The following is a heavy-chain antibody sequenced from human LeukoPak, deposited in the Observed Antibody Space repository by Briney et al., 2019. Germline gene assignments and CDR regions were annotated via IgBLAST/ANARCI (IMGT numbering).Heavy chain of an antibody. CDR2: IYSGGST. CDR3: ARSGDRYDDVNFDY. J-gene: IGHJ4*02. CDR1: GFTVSSNH. D-gene: IGHD5-12*01. Sequence: GGSLRLSCAASGFTVSSNHMSWVRQAPGKGLEWVSVIYSGGSTYYADSVKGRFTISRHNSKNTLYLQMNSLRAEDTAVYYCARSGDRYDDVNFDYWGQGTLVTVSS. V-gene: IGHV3-53*04.